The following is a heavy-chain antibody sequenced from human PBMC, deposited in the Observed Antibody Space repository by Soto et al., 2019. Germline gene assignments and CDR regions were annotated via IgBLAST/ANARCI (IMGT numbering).Heavy chain of an antibody. V-gene: IGHV3-74*01. CDR1: GFTFSSYW. J-gene: IGHJ6*02. CDR3: ARDSYYDSTYYGMDV. Sequence: VQLVESGGGLVQPGGSLRLSCAASGFTFSSYWMHWVRQAPGKGLVWVSRINRDGSSTSYADSVKGRFTISRDNAKNTLYLQMNSLRAEDTAVYFCARDSYYDSTYYGMDVWGQGTTVTVSS. CDR2: INRDGSST. D-gene: IGHD3-22*01.